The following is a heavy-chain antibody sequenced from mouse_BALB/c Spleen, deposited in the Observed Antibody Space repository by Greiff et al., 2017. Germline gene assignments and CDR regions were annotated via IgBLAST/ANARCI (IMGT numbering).Heavy chain of an antibody. CDR3: ARWSRWLLEGYYAMDY. V-gene: IGHV3-2*02. J-gene: IGHJ4*01. D-gene: IGHD2-3*01. Sequence: EVQLQESGPGLVKPSQSLSLTCTVTGYSITSDYAWNWIRQFPGNKLEWMGYISYSGSTSYNPSLKSRISITRDTSKNQFFLQLNSVTTEDTATYYCARWSRWLLEGYYAMDYWGQGTSVTVSS. CDR2: ISYSGST. CDR1: GYSITSDYA.